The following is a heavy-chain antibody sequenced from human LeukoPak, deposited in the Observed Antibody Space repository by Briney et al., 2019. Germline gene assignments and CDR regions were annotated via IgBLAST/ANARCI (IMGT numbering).Heavy chain of an antibody. Sequence: GGPLRLSCAASGFTFSSYSMNWVRQAPGKGLEWVSSISSSSSYIYYADSVKGRFTISRDNAKNSLYLQMNSLRAEDTAVYYCARDRMEGAFDIWGQGTMVTVSS. CDR1: GFTFSSYS. CDR3: ARDRMEGAFDI. CDR2: ISSSSSYI. J-gene: IGHJ3*02. D-gene: IGHD1-1*01. V-gene: IGHV3-21*01.